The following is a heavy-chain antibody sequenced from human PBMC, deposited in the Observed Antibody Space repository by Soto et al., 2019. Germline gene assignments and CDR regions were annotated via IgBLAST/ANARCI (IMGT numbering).Heavy chain of an antibody. CDR2: VSAYNGER. Sequence: QVQLVQSGAEVKKPGASVKVSCKASGYTFTNYGINWVRQAPGQGLEWLGWVSAYNGERRYAQRVQARVIITTGTPTSTAYMELRSMSSDDTAVYYCSRGTSIPASGDYWGQGTLVTVSS. CDR3: SRGTSIPASGDY. V-gene: IGHV1-18*01. D-gene: IGHD6-6*01. CDR1: GYTFTNYG. J-gene: IGHJ4*01.